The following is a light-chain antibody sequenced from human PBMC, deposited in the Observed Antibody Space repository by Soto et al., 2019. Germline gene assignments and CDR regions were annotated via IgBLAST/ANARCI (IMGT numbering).Light chain of an antibody. CDR1: QGINIF. CDR2: AAS. Sequence: DIQLTQSPSFLSASVGDRVTITCRASQGINIFLAWVQQKRGKAPNLLISAASTLQIGVPSTFSGSGSETEFTLPITTLQPEDSATYHCQPYSSWVWTFGQGTKVDI. V-gene: IGKV1-9*01. CDR3: QPYSSWVWT. J-gene: IGKJ1*01.